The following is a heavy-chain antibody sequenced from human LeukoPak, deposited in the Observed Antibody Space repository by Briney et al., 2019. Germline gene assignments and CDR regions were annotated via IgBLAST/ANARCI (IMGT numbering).Heavy chain of an antibody. CDR3: AELGITMIGGV. Sequence: GGSLRLSCAASGFAFSSYEMNWVHQAPGKGLEWVSYVSSSGSTIYYADSVKGRFTISRDNAKNSLYLQMNSLRAEDTAVYYCAELGITMIGGVWGKGTTVTISS. V-gene: IGHV3-48*03. D-gene: IGHD3-10*02. CDR1: GFAFSSYE. J-gene: IGHJ6*04. CDR2: VSSSGSTI.